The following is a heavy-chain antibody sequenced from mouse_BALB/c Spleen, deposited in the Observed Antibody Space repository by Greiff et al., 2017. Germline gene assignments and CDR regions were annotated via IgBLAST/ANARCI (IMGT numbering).Heavy chain of an antibody. V-gene: IGHV2-6-7*01. CDR1: GFSLTGYG. Sequence: QVQLKQSGPELVAPSQSLSITCTVSGFSLTGYGVNWVRQPPGKGLEWLGMIWGDGSTDYNSALKSRLSISKDNSKSQVFLKMNSLQTDDTARYYCARIYYYGSSGWFAYWGQGTLVTVSA. CDR3: ARIYYYGSSGWFAY. CDR2: IWGDGST. J-gene: IGHJ3*01. D-gene: IGHD1-1*01.